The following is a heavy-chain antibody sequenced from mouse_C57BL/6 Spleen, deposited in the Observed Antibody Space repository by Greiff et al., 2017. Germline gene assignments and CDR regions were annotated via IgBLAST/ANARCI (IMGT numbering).Heavy chain of an antibody. CDR2: IYPGDGDT. Sequence: VQLQQSGAELVKPGASVKISCKASGYAFSSYWMNWVKQRPGKGLEWIGQIYPGDGDTNYNGKFKGKATLTADKSSSTAYMQLSSLPSEDSAVYFCARYWDSYAMDYWGQGTSVTGAS. V-gene: IGHV1-80*01. CDR1: GYAFSSYW. J-gene: IGHJ4*01. D-gene: IGHD4-1*01. CDR3: ARYWDSYAMDY.